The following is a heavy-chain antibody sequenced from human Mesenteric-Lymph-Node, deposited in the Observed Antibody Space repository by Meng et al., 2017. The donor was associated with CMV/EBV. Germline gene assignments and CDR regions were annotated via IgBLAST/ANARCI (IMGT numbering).Heavy chain of an antibody. CDR1: GFTFSSYS. V-gene: IGHV3-30*04. CDR2: ISYDGSNK. J-gene: IGHJ4*02. D-gene: IGHD2-2*01. Sequence: GESLKISCAASGFTFSSYSMSWVRQAPGKGLEWVAVISYDGSNKYYADSVKGRFTISRDNSKNTLYLQMNSLRAEDTAVDYCAKAPYCSRTSCTGDWGQGTLVTVSS. CDR3: AKAPYCSRTSCTGD.